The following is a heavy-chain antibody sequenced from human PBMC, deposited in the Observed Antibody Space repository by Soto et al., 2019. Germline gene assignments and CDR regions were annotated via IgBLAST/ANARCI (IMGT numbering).Heavy chain of an antibody. CDR1: GGSISSGGYY. J-gene: IGHJ6*02. Sequence: SETLSLTCTVAGGSISSGGYYWSWISQHPGKGLEWIGYIYYSGSTYYNPSLKSRVTISVDTSKNQFSLKLSSVTAADTAVYYCARVSGSYYYGMDVWGQGTTVTVSS. CDR3: ARVSGSYYYGMDV. CDR2: IYYSGST. V-gene: IGHV4-31*03.